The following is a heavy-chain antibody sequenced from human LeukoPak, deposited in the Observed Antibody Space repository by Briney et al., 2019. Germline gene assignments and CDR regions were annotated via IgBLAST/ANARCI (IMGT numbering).Heavy chain of an antibody. CDR1: GFSVSSYE. CDR3: AREAGPSGI. CDR2: IHYSASPI. D-gene: IGHD3-10*01. V-gene: IGHV3-48*03. J-gene: IGHJ4*02. Sequence: PGGSLRLSCAASGFSVSSYEMNWVRQAPGQGLEWVSYIHYSASPIYYADSVKGRFTISRDNAKNSLYLQMNSLRAEDTAVYYCAREAGPSGIWGQGTLVTVSS.